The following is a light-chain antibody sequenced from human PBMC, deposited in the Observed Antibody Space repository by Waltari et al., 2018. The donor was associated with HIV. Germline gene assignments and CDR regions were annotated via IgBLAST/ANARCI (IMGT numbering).Light chain of an antibody. V-gene: IGLV1-47*01. CDR2: RNN. CDR1: SYNSGCND. CDR3: AVWDDSLSGPV. J-gene: IGLJ3*02. Sequence: QSVLTQPPSAPGTPGQRVPISCSGRSYNSGCNDLYWYQQLPGTAPKLLIYRNNQRPSGVPDRFSGSKSGTSASLAISGLRSDDEADYYCAVWDDSLSGPVFGGGTKLTVL.